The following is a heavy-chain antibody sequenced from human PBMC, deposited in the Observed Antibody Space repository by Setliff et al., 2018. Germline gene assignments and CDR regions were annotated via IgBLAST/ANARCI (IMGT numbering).Heavy chain of an antibody. J-gene: IGHJ3*01. CDR1: GESFDTYY. CDR3: RQAVVGRDVFDV. V-gene: IGHV4-34*01. D-gene: IGHD1-1*01. CDR2: INQSGGG. Sequence: LSLTCNVFGESFDTYYWSWIRQPPGKGLEWFGEINQSGGGDYNPSFKGRVAISVDTSKKQFSLTLRYVTAADTALYYCRQAVVGRDVFDVWGQGTVVTVSS.